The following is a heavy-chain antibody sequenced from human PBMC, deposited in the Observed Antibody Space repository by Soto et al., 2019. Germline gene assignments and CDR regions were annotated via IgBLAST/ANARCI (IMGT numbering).Heavy chain of an antibody. CDR1: GGSISGGVHS. CDR3: AREIMALTNDWYSDL. D-gene: IGHD2-8*01. Sequence: TLSLTCTLSGGSISGGVHSWSWIRKPPGKGLEWIGHIFDSGSTYYNPSLKSRLTISVDTSKNQFSLRLSSVTAADTAVYYCAREIMALTNDWYSDLWGRGTLVTVS. J-gene: IGHJ2*01. V-gene: IGHV4-30-4*01. CDR2: IFDSGST.